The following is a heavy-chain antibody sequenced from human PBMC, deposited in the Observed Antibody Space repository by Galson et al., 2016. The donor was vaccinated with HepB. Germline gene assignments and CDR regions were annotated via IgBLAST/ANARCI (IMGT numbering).Heavy chain of an antibody. CDR3: AREGGQFDIDY. D-gene: IGHD3-16*01. J-gene: IGHJ4*02. CDR2: IYHSGST. Sequence: TLSLTCTVSGGSISSVDHYWTWIRQRPGKGLEWIGYIYHSGSTYYNPSLKSRITMSIDTSDRHFSLRLSSVTAADTAVYYCAREGGQFDIDYWGKGTLVTVSS. V-gene: IGHV4-31*03. CDR1: GGSISSVDHY.